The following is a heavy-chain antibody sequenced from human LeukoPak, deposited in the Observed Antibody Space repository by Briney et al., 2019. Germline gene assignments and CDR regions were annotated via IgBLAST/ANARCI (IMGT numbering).Heavy chain of an antibody. J-gene: IGHJ4*02. CDR2: INPNSGGT. D-gene: IGHD3-10*01. Sequence: ASVKVSCKASGYTFTGYYMHWVRQAPGQGLEWMGWINPNSGGTNYAQKFQGRVTMTEDTSTDTAYMELSSLRSEDTAVYYCARSITMVRGVIPSLDYWGQGTLVTVSS. CDR3: ARSITMVRGVIPSLDY. V-gene: IGHV1-2*02. CDR1: GYTFTGYY.